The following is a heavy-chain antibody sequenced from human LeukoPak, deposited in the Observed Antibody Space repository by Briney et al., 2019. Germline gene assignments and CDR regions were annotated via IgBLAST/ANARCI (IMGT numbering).Heavy chain of an antibody. Sequence: PGGSLRLSCAASGLTFSSYAMSWVRQAPGKGLEWVSSISSSSSYIYYADSVKGRFTISRDNAKNSLYLQMNSLRAEDTAVYYCARDSGSEALDYWGQGTLVTVSS. J-gene: IGHJ4*02. D-gene: IGHD6-25*01. CDR2: ISSSSSYI. CDR3: ARDSGSEALDY. CDR1: GLTFSSYA. V-gene: IGHV3-21*01.